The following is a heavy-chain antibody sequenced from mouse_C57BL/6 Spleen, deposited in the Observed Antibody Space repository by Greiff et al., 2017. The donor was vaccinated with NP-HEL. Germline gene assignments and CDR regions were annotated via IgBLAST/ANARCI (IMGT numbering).Heavy chain of an antibody. V-gene: IGHV10-3*01. D-gene: IGHD2-1*01. CDR2: IRSKSSNYAT. CDR1: GFTFNTYA. J-gene: IGHJ4*01. Sequence: EVQGVESGGGLVQPKGSLKLSCAASGFTFNTYAMHWVRQAPGKGLEWVARIRSKSSNYATYYADSVKDRFTISRDDSQSMLYLQMNNLKTEDTAMYYCVREGDYGIYYAMDYWGQGTSVTVSS. CDR3: VREGDYGIYYAMDY.